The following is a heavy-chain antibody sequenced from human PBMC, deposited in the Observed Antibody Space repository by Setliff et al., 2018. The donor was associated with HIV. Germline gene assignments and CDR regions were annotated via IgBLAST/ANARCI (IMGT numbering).Heavy chain of an antibody. CDR1: GGSISSGSYY. V-gene: IGHV4-61*09. CDR3: ARRVVAAFTFDY. D-gene: IGHD2-15*01. CDR2: IYTSGST. J-gene: IGHJ4*02. Sequence: SETLSLTCTVSGGSISSGSYYWSWIRQPAGKGLEWIGHIYTSGSTNYNPSLKSRVTISLDTSNNQFSLKLSSVTAADTAVYYCARRVVAAFTFDYWGQGTLVTVSS.